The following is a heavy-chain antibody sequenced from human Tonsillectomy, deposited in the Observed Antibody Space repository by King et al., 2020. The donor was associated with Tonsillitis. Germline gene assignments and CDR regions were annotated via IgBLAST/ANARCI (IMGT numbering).Heavy chain of an antibody. V-gene: IGHV5-51*01. Sequence: VQLVESGAEVKKPGESLKISCQGSGYSFTTYWIGWVRQMPGKGLEWMGIIYPDDSDTRYSPSFQGQVTISADKSISTAYLQWSSLKASDTAMYYCAGLGYDFVVVPTNRNYYYYYGMDVWGQGTTVTVSS. D-gene: IGHD3-3*01. CDR1: GYSFTTYW. CDR3: AGLGYDFVVVPTNRNYYYYYGMDV. J-gene: IGHJ6*02. CDR2: IYPDDSDT.